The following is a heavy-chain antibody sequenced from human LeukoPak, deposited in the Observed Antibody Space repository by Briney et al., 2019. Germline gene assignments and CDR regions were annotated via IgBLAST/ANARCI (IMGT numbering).Heavy chain of an antibody. CDR1: GGSFSGYY. CDR3: AGVGGMTTVTRIPRYYFDY. Sequence: SETLSLTCAVYGGSFSGYYWSWIRQPPGKGLEWIGEINHSGSTNYNPSLKSRVTISVDTSKNQFSLKLSSVTAADTAVYYCAGVGGMTTVTRIPRYYFDYWGQGTLVTVSS. D-gene: IGHD4-17*01. CDR2: INHSGST. V-gene: IGHV4-34*01. J-gene: IGHJ4*02.